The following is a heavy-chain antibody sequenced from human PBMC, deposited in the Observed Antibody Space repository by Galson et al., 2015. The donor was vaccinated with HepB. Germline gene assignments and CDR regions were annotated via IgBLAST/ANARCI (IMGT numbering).Heavy chain of an antibody. D-gene: IGHD2-2*01. Sequence: SLRLSCAASGFTVSSNYMSWVRQAPGKGLEWVSVIYIGGITYYADSVKGRFTISRGNSKNTLYLQMNGLRAEDTAVYYCAKGGGYCSITSCYRNDYWGQGTLVTVSS. J-gene: IGHJ4*02. CDR1: GFTVSSNY. CDR3: AKGGGYCSITSCYRNDY. CDR2: IYIGGIT. V-gene: IGHV3-53*01.